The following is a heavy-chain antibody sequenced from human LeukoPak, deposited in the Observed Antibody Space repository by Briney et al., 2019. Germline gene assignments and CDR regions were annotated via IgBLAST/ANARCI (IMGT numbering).Heavy chain of an antibody. V-gene: IGHV4-59*12. CDR1: GGSISSYY. Sequence: SETLSLTCTVSGGSISSYYWSWIRQPPGKGLEWIGYIYYSGSTNYNPSLKSRVTISVDTSKNQFSLKLSSVTAADTAVYCCARDGYYYDSSGGNSYYYYGMDVWGQGTTVTVSS. CDR2: IYYSGST. J-gene: IGHJ6*02. CDR3: ARDGYYYDSSGGNSYYYYGMDV. D-gene: IGHD3-22*01.